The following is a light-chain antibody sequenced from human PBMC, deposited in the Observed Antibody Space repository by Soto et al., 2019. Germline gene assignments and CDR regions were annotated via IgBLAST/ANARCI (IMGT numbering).Light chain of an antibody. Sequence: EIVLTQSPGTLSLYPGERATLSCRASQSVSCTYLAWYQQKPGQAPRLLIYGASSRATGIPDRFSGSGSGTDFTLTISRLEPEDFAVYYCQHYGSLVLTFGGGTKVEIK. J-gene: IGKJ4*01. CDR1: QSVSCTY. V-gene: IGKV3-20*01. CDR2: GAS. CDR3: QHYGSLVLT.